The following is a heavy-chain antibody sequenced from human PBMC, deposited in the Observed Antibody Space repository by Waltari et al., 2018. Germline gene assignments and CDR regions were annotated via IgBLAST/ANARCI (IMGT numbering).Heavy chain of an antibody. V-gene: IGHV4-61*02. CDR2: CYSSEYI. Sequence: QVQLQESGPGLVKPSQTLSLTCTVSGDSITSNRFYWYWVRQPAGKGLEWIGRCYSSEYINYNPSLKSRVTISRDTSKKQFFLKLTSVTAADTAFYYCAREVTKVELGRRLPHFFDSWGQGTLVTVSS. D-gene: IGHD7-27*01. CDR1: GDSITSNRFY. J-gene: IGHJ4*02. CDR3: AREVTKVELGRRLPHFFDS.